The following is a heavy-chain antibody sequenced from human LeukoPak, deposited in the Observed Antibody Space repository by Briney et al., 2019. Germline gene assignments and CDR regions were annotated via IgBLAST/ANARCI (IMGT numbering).Heavy chain of an antibody. D-gene: IGHD2-2*01. CDR3: ARDQHPEMIEVPAAVDY. Sequence: GGSLRLSCAASGFTFSSYWMSWVRQAPGKGLEWVANIKQDGSEKYYVDSVKGRFTISRDNAKNSLYLQMNSLRAEDTAVYYCARDQHPEMIEVPAAVDYWGQGTLVTVSS. CDR2: IKQDGSEK. J-gene: IGHJ4*02. V-gene: IGHV3-7*01. CDR1: GFTFSSYW.